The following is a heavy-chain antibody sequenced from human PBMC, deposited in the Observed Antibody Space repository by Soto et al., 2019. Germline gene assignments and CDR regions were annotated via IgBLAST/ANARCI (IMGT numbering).Heavy chain of an antibody. J-gene: IGHJ3*02. CDR3: GDIVVVVAAGDAFDI. V-gene: IGHV3-23*01. D-gene: IGHD2-15*01. CDR2: ISGSGGST. CDR1: GFTFSSYA. Sequence: EVQLLESGGGLVQPGGSLRLSCAASGFTFSSYAMSWVRQAPGKGLEWVSAISGSGGSTYYADSVKGRFTISRDNSKNTLHLQMNSLRDEDTAVYYCGDIVVVVAAGDAFDIWGQGTMVTVSS.